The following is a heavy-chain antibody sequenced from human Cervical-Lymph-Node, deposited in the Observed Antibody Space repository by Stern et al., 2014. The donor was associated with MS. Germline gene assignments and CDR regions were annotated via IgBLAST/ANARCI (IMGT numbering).Heavy chain of an antibody. V-gene: IGHV1-2*02. Sequence: VQLVESGAEVKKPGASVKVTCKTSENTFTGYYIHWVRQAPGQGLEWMGWINPNSGATNYAQRFQDRVSLTSDTSNSLAYLELDRLTSGDTALYYCARISLGSGIDYWGQGSLVTVSS. J-gene: IGHJ4*02. CDR1: ENTFTGYY. CDR3: ARISLGSGIDY. CDR2: INPNSGAT. D-gene: IGHD1-26*01.